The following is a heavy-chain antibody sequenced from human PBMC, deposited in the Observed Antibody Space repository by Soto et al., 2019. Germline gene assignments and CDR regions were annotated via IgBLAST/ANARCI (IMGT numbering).Heavy chain of an antibody. CDR2: IYYSGST. CDR3: ARDWEVDGIVASYSPRALYG. CDR1: GRSINSCY. V-gene: IGHV4-59*01. J-gene: IGHJ6*02. D-gene: IGHD2-21*01. Sequence: TLRLTCTLSGRSINSCYWSWIRTTSGTGLAWIGYIYYSGSTNYNPSLKSRVTISVDTSKNQFSLKLSSVTAADTAVYYCARDWEVDGIVASYSPRALYGCGQGTTIT.